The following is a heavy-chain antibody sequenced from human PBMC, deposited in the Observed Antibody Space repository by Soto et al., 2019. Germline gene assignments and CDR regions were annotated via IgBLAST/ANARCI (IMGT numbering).Heavy chain of an antibody. CDR1: GFTFSTYN. CDR2: ITNTGETI. CDR3: ARDGDRGYDMDV. J-gene: IGHJ6*02. V-gene: IGHV3-48*02. Sequence: EVQMVESGGGLVQPGGSLRLSCAGSGFTFSTYNMDWVRQAPGKGLVWISYITNTGETIYYADSVRGRFTISRDNAKNALFLQMNSLRDEDTAVYYCARDGDRGYDMDVWGQGTTVTVSS.